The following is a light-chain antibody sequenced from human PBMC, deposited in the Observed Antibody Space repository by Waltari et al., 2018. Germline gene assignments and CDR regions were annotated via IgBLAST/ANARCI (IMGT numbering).Light chain of an antibody. CDR3: QTWGLGIVI. Sequence: QLVLTQSPSASASLGASVNLTCTLSSGHSTYAIARHQQQPAKGPRYLMKVNSDGSHTKGDGIPDRFSGSSSGAERYLTISGLQSDDGADYYCQTWGLGIVIFGGGTKLTVL. V-gene: IGLV4-69*01. J-gene: IGLJ2*01. CDR2: VNSDGSH. CDR1: SGHSTYA.